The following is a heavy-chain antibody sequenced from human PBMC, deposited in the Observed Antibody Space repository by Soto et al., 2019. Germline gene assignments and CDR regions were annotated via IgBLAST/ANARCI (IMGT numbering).Heavy chain of an antibody. D-gene: IGHD7-27*01. Sequence: QVQLVESGGGVVQPGRSLRLSCAASGFSFSSYGKHWVRQAPGKGLEWVAVIWYDGSNKYYADSVKGRFTITRDNSKNRLYLQMHSLRAEDTAVYYCARGLGLDAFDIWGQGTKVTVSS. CDR3: ARGLGLDAFDI. CDR2: IWYDGSNK. J-gene: IGHJ3*02. V-gene: IGHV3-33*01. CDR1: GFSFSSYG.